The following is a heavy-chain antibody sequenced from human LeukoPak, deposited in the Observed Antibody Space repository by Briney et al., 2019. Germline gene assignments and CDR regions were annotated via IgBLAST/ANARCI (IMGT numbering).Heavy chain of an antibody. CDR1: GYTFTSYD. J-gene: IGHJ6*02. V-gene: IGHV1-8*01. CDR2: MNPNNGNT. CDR3: ARVPYYDFWSGYYLTSPNYYYYYGMDV. Sequence: ASVKVSCKASGYTFTSYDINWVRQATGQGLEWMGWMNPNNGNTGYAQKFQGRVTMTRNTSISTAYMELSSLRSEDTAVYYCARVPYYDFWSGYYLTSPNYYYYYGMDVWGQGTTVTVSS. D-gene: IGHD3-3*01.